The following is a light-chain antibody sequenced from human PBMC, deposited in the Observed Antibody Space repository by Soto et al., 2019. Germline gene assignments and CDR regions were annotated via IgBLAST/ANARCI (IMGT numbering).Light chain of an antibody. CDR1: QSVSGN. CDR2: GAS. V-gene: IGKV3-20*01. CDR3: QQYGSSRTWT. J-gene: IGKJ1*01. Sequence: SVSPGERATLSCRASQSVSGNLAWYQQKPGQAPRLLIYGASSRATGIPDRFSGSGSGTDFTLTISRLEPEDFAVYYCQQYGSSRTWTFGQGTKVDI.